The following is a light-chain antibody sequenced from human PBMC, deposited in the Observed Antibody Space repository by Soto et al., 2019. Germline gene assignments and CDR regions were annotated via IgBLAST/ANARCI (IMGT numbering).Light chain of an antibody. V-gene: IGKV1-5*03. Sequence: DIQVIQSPSTLSASVGDRVTMTCRAGLSVYEWLAWYQQKPGKAPRVLIYRTSNLAPGVPSRFSGSGSGTEFTLTISSLQPDDYATYYCQQYKSYSRTFGQGTRVEI. CDR1: LSVYEW. J-gene: IGKJ1*01. CDR3: QQYKSYSRT. CDR2: RTS.